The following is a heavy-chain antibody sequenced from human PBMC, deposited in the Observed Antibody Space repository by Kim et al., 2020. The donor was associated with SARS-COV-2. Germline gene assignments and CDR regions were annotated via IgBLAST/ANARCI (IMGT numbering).Heavy chain of an antibody. J-gene: IGHJ5*02. V-gene: IGHV4-39*01. Sequence: RTFYNPSLKRRITMSADTSKNQFTRRLTSLTATDTAVYYCTRGGGIGVADTWGQGTLVTVSS. CDR3: TRGGGIGVADT. CDR2: RT. D-gene: IGHD6-19*01.